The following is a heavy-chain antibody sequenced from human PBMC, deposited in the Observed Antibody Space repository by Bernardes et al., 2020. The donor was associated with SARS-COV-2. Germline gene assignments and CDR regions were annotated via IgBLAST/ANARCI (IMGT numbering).Heavy chain of an antibody. CDR3: ATLGGYCSSTSCSHFDY. CDR1: GYTLTELS. D-gene: IGHD2-2*01. CDR2: FDPEDGET. V-gene: IGHV1-24*01. Sequence: ASVKVSCKVSGYTLTELSMHWVRQAPGKGLEWMGGFDPEDGETIYAQKFQGRVTMTEDTSTDTAYMELSSLRSEDTAVYYCATLGGYCSSTSCSHFDYWGQGTLVTVSS. J-gene: IGHJ4*02.